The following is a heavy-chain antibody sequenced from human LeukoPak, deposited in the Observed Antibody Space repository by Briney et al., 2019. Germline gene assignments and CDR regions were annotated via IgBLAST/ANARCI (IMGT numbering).Heavy chain of an antibody. J-gene: IGHJ4*02. D-gene: IGHD3-22*01. Sequence: SVKVSCKASGGPFSSYAISWVRQAPGQGLEWMGGIIPIFGTANYAQKFQGRVTITTDESTSTAYMELSSLRSEDTAVYYCARRHTLRITMIREYYFDYWGQGTLVTVSS. V-gene: IGHV1-69*05. CDR3: ARRHTLRITMIREYYFDY. CDR1: GGPFSSYA. CDR2: IIPIFGTA.